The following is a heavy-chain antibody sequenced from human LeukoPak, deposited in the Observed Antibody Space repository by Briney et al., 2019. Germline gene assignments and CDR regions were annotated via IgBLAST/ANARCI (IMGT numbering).Heavy chain of an antibody. D-gene: IGHD3-22*01. V-gene: IGHV3-11*04. CDR3: ARDPEYYYDHYYYYGMDV. CDR1: GFTFSDYY. CDR2: ISSSGSTI. Sequence: PGGSLRLSCAASGFTFSDYYMSWIRQAPGKGLEWVSYISSSGSTIYYADSVKGRFTISRDNAKNSLYLQMNSLRAEDTAVYYCARDPEYYYDHYYYYGMDVWGQGTTVTVSS. J-gene: IGHJ6*02.